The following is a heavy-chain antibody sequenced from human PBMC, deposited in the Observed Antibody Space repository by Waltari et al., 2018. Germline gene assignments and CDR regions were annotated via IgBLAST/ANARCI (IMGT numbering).Heavy chain of an antibody. CDR3: ARDRAPDIIAAAGFDY. CDR2: IYYSGST. J-gene: IGHJ4*02. Sequence: QLQLQESGPGLVKPSETLSLTCTVSGGSISSSSYYWGWIRQPPGKGLEWIGSIYYSGSTYYNPSRKSLVTISVDTSKNQFSLKLSSVTAADTAVYYCARDRAPDIIAAAGFDYWGQGTLVTVSS. D-gene: IGHD6-13*01. V-gene: IGHV4-39*07. CDR1: GGSISSSSYY.